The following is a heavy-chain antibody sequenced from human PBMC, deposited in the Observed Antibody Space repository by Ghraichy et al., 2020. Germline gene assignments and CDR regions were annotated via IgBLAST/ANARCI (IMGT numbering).Heavy chain of an antibody. V-gene: IGHV4-59*01. J-gene: IGHJ5*02. CDR1: GGSISSYY. D-gene: IGHD6-25*01. CDR3: ARGGAAHAQNWFDP. Sequence: SETLSLTCTVSGGSISSYYWSWIRQPPGKGLEWIGYIYYSGSTNYNPSLKSRVTISVDTSKNQFSLKLSSVTAADTAVYYCARGGAAHAQNWFDPWGQGTLVTVSS. CDR2: IYYSGST.